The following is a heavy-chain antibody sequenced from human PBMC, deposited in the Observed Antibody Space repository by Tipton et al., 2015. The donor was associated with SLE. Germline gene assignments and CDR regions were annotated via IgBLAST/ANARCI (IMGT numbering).Heavy chain of an antibody. D-gene: IGHD3-3*01. V-gene: IGHV4-34*01. CDR1: GGSFGGYY. CDR3: ARVLGVVKSYYMDV. J-gene: IGHJ6*03. CDR2: INHGGST. Sequence: TLSLTCSIYGGSFGGYYWSGIRQPPGKGLEWIGEINHGGSTNYNPSLKSRVTISVDTSKNQFSLKLSSVTAADTAVYYCARVLGVVKSYYMDVWGNGTTVTVSS.